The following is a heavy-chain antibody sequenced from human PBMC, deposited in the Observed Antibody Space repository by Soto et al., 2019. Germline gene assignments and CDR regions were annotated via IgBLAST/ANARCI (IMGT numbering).Heavy chain of an antibody. J-gene: IGHJ4*02. V-gene: IGHV3-23*01. CDR3: AKCSPRYSSGLKAYYFDH. D-gene: IGHD6-19*01. CDR1: EFTFSSYA. CDR2: ISGSGSSS. Sequence: GGSLRLSCSASEFTFSSYAMSWVRQAPGKGLEWVSAISGSGSSSYYADSVKGRFTISRDNSKNTLYLQMNSLRAEDTAVYYCAKCSPRYSSGLKAYYFDHWGQGTLVTVSS.